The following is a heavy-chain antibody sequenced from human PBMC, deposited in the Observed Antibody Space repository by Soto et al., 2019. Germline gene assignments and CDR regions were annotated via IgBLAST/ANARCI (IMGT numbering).Heavy chain of an antibody. V-gene: IGHV3-7*01. D-gene: IGHD3-22*01. Sequence: QPGGSLRLSCAASGFTFSSYWMSWVRQAPGKGLEWVANIKQDGSEKYYVDSVKGRFTISRDNAKNSLYLQMNSLRAEDTAVYYCARDYYDSSGYSYYYYYGMDVWGQGTTVTV. CDR2: IKQDGSEK. J-gene: IGHJ6*02. CDR1: GFTFSSYW. CDR3: ARDYYDSSGYSYYYYYGMDV.